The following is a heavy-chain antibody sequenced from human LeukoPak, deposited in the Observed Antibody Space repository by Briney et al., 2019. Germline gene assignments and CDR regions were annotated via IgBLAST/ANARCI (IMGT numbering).Heavy chain of an antibody. CDR1: GGSVSSGGYY. Sequence: PSETLSLTCTVSGGSVSSGGYYWSWIRQPPGKGLEWIGYFYYTGATNSNPSLKSRVTMSIDTSKNQFSLKLRSVTAADTAVYYCARDLHDYGDYGQAFDIWGQGTMVAVSS. CDR3: ARDLHDYGDYGQAFDI. CDR2: FYYTGAT. V-gene: IGHV4-61*08. J-gene: IGHJ3*02. D-gene: IGHD4-17*01.